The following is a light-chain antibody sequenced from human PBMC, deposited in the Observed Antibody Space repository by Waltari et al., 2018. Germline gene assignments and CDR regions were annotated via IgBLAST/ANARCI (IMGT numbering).Light chain of an antibody. CDR3: CSYATNYRAL. Sequence: QSALTQPRSVSGSPGQSVTISCTGTSSDVGGYNYFSWYQQHPGKAPKLMIYDVSKRPSGVPDRFSGSKSGNTASLTISGLQAADEADYYCCSYATNYRALFGGGTKLTVL. CDR2: DVS. CDR1: SSDVGGYNY. J-gene: IGLJ2*01. V-gene: IGLV2-11*01.